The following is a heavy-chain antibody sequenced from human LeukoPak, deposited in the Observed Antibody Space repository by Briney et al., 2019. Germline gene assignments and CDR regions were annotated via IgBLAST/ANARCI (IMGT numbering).Heavy chain of an antibody. Sequence: GGSLRLSCAASGFTFSTFAMIWVRQPPGKGLEWVSSIFPSGGEIHYADSVRGRFTISRDNPKSTLSLQMNSLRAEDTAIYYCATYRQVLLPFESWGQGTLVTVSS. D-gene: IGHD2-8*02. V-gene: IGHV3-23*01. CDR2: IFPSGGEI. CDR1: GFTFSTFA. J-gene: IGHJ4*02. CDR3: ATYRQVLLPFES.